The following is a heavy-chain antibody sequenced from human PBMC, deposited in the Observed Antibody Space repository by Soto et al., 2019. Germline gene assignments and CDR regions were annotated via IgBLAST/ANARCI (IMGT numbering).Heavy chain of an antibody. CDR2: IYYSGST. CDR3: ARLNGYCVSTGCHGYYGMDV. CDR1: GGSISSSSYY. V-gene: IGHV4-39*01. Sequence: SETLSLTCTVSGGSISSSSYYWGWIRQPPGKGLEWIGSIYYSGSTYYNPSLKSRVTISVDTSKNQFSLRLSSVTAADTAVYYCARLNGYCVSTGCHGYYGMDVWGQGTTVT. D-gene: IGHD2-2*03. J-gene: IGHJ6*02.